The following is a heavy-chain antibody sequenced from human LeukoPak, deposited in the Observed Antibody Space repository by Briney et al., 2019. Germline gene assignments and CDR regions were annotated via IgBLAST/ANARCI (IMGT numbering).Heavy chain of an antibody. D-gene: IGHD5-12*01. Sequence: PSETLSLTCSVSGGSISLSYYYWGWIRQPPGKALEWIGSVYYSGTTSYNPSLKSRVTISVDMSKNHFSLRLSSVTAADTAMYYCARTTEGYAGGPGYSYYYYMDVWGKGTTVTISS. CDR1: GGSISLSYYY. J-gene: IGHJ6*03. CDR2: VYYSGTT. V-gene: IGHV4-39*07. CDR3: ARTTEGYAGGPGYSYYYYMDV.